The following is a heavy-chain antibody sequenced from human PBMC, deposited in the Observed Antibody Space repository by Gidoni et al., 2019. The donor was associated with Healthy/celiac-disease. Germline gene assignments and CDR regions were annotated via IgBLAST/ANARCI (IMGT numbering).Heavy chain of an antibody. CDR3: AKGGIYGDPVLDY. D-gene: IGHD4-17*01. V-gene: IGHV1-18*01. Sequence: QVPLVQSGAALKKPGASVKVSCTASGFTFTSYGISWGRQAPGQGLEWMGWISAYNGNKNDAQKIQGRVTMTTDTSKRTAYMELRSRRADDTAVYYWAKGGIYGDPVLDYWGQGTLVTVSS. CDR2: ISAYNGNK. CDR1: GFTFTSYG. J-gene: IGHJ4*02.